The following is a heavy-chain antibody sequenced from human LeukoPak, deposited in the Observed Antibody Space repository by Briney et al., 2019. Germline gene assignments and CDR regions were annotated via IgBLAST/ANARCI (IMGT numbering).Heavy chain of an antibody. CDR3: ARVGGEYVVSDY. CDR1: GFTFRYYS. Sequence: GGSLRLSCAGSGFTFRYYSMTWVRQAPGKGLEWVSSISTKSDYIHYADSVKGRFTISRDNANNSVYLQMNSLTAEDTAVYYCARVGGEYVVSDYWGQGTLVAVSS. D-gene: IGHD3-16*01. CDR2: ISTKSDYI. J-gene: IGHJ4*02. V-gene: IGHV3-21*01.